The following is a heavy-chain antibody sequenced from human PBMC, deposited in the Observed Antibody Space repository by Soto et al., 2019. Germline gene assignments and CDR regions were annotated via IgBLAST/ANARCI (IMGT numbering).Heavy chain of an antibody. Sequence: GGSLRLSCAASGFTFISYSMNWVRQAPGKGLEWVSSISSSSSYIYYADSVKGRFTISRDNAKNSLYLQMSSLRAEDTAVYYCARAAAGPHYYYYGMDVWGQGTTVTVSS. CDR2: ISSSSSYI. CDR3: ARAAAGPHYYYYGMDV. D-gene: IGHD6-13*01. CDR1: GFTFISYS. V-gene: IGHV3-21*01. J-gene: IGHJ6*02.